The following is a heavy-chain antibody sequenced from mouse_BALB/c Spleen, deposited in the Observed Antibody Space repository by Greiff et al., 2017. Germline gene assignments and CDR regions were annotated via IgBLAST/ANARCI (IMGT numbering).Heavy chain of an antibody. CDR2: IDPENGDT. CDR3: NADGYSDY. J-gene: IGHJ2*01. Sequence: EVKLMESGAELVRSGASVKLSCTASGFNIKDYYMHWVKQRPEQGLEWIGWIDPENGDTEYAPKFQGKATMTADTSSNTAYLQLSSLTSEDTAVYYCNADGYSDYWGQGTTLTVSS. V-gene: IGHV14-4*02. D-gene: IGHD2-3*01. CDR1: GFNIKDYY.